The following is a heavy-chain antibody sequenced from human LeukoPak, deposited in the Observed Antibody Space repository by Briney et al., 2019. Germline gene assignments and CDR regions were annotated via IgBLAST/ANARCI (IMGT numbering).Heavy chain of an antibody. J-gene: IGHJ4*02. D-gene: IGHD4-17*01. CDR2: ISSSGSTI. V-gene: IGHV3-48*03. CDR1: GFTFSSYE. Sequence: GGSLRLSCAASGFTFSSYEMNWVRQAPGKGLEWVSYISSSGSTIYYADSVKGRFTISRDNAKNSLYLQMNSLRAEDTAVYYCARDPYYGDYVVWGRGTLVTVSS. CDR3: ARDPYYGDYVV.